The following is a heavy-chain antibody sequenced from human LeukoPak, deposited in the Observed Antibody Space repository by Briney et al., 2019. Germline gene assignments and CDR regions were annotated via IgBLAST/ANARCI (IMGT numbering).Heavy chain of an antibody. CDR3: ARGSGFQYRGITTNYYMDV. Sequence: ASVKVSCTASGYTFTDYYIHWVRQAPGQGLERMGWIDPKSGGTSFAQKFQGSVTMTRDTSISTAYIELSRLKYDDTAVYYCARGSGFQYRGITTNYYMDVWGKGTTVTVSS. CDR1: GYTFTDYY. V-gene: IGHV1-2*02. D-gene: IGHD3-22*01. CDR2: IDPKSGGT. J-gene: IGHJ6*03.